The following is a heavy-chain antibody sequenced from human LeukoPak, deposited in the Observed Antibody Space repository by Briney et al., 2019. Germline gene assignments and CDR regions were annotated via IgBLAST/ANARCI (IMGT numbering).Heavy chain of an antibody. CDR2: IYPGDSDT. CDR3: ARPTYYYDNSGLGAFDI. Sequence: GESLKISCKGSGYSFTSHWIGWVHQMPGKGLEWMGIIYPGDSDTRYSPSFQGQVTISADKSISTAYLQWRSLKASDTAMYYCARPTYYYDNSGLGAFDIWGQGTMVTVSS. J-gene: IGHJ3*02. V-gene: IGHV5-51*07. CDR1: GYSFTSHW. D-gene: IGHD3-22*01.